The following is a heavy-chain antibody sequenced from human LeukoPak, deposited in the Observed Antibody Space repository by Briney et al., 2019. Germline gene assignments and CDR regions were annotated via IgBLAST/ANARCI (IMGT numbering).Heavy chain of an antibody. V-gene: IGHV3-9*01. D-gene: IGHD1/OR15-1a*01. J-gene: IGHJ6*03. CDR2: ISWNSGSI. Sequence: PGRSLRLSCAASGFTFDDYAMHWVRQAPGKGLEWVSGISWNSGSIGYADSVKGRFTISRDNAKNSLYLQMNSLRAEDTALYHCARVNTYYYYYMDVWGKGTTVTVSS. CDR1: GFTFDDYA. CDR3: ARVNTYYYYYMDV.